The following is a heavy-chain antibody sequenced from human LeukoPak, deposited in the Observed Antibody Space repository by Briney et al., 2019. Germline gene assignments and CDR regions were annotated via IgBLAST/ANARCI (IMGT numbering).Heavy chain of an antibody. D-gene: IGHD6-13*01. J-gene: IGHJ3*02. Sequence: GASVEASSKASGGTFSSYAISWVRQAPGQGLQWMGGIIPIFGTANYAQKFQGRVTITADKSTSTAYMELSSLRSEDTAVYYCARDPSGPSPAGTGAFDIWGQGTMVTVSS. V-gene: IGHV1-69*06. CDR2: IIPIFGTA. CDR1: GGTFSSYA. CDR3: ARDPSGPSPAGTGAFDI.